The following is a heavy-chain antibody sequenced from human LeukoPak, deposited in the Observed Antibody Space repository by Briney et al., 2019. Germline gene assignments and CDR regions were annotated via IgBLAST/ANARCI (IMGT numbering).Heavy chain of an antibody. Sequence: ASVKVSCKASGYTFTSYYMHWVRQAPGQGLEWMGIINPSGGSTSYAQKFQGRVTMTRDTSTSTVYMELSSLRSEVTAVYYCARGAREYYYDSSGYLSYWGQGTLVTVSS. CDR3: ARGAREYYYDSSGYLSY. J-gene: IGHJ4*02. D-gene: IGHD3-22*01. CDR2: INPSGGST. V-gene: IGHV1-46*01. CDR1: GYTFTSYY.